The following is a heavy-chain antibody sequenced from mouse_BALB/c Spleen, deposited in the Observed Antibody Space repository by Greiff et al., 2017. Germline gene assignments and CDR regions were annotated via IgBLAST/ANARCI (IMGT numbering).Heavy chain of an antibody. CDR3: ARDGKRDAMDY. CDR2: ISYDGSN. Sequence: EVKVEESGPGLVKPSQSLSLTCSVTGYSITSGYYWNWIRQFPGNKLEWMGYISYDGSNNYNPSLKNRISITRDTSKNQFFLKLNSVTTEDTATYYCARDGKRDAMDYWGQGTSVTVSS. J-gene: IGHJ4*01. CDR1: GYSITSGYY. V-gene: IGHV3-6*02. D-gene: IGHD2-1*01.